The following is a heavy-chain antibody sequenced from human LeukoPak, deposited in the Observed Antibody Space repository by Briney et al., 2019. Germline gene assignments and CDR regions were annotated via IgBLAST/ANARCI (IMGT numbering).Heavy chain of an antibody. J-gene: IGHJ4*02. D-gene: IGHD3-3*01. CDR1: GFTFSSYG. CDR2: ISYDGSNK. Sequence: QSGGSLRLSCAASGFTFSSYGMHWVRQAPGKGLEWVAVISYDGSNKYYADSVKGRFTISRDNSKNTLYLQMNSLRAEDTAVYYCAKDYRPHDFWSGLVDYWGQGTLVTVSS. V-gene: IGHV3-30*18. CDR3: AKDYRPHDFWSGLVDY.